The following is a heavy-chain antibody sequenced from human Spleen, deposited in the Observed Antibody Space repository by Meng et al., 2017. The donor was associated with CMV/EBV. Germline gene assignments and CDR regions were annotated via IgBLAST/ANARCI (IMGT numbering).Heavy chain of an antibody. CDR2: ISAYNGDT. CDR3: ARADTAMVTGYFQH. Sequence: ASVKVSCKASGYTFTSYAVNWVRQAPGQGLEWMGWISAYNGDTKSAQKFQGRLTMTTDTSTSTAYMELRSLSSEDTAVYYCARADTAMVTGYFQHWGQGTLVTVSS. CDR1: GYTFTSYA. D-gene: IGHD5-18*01. V-gene: IGHV1-18*01. J-gene: IGHJ1*01.